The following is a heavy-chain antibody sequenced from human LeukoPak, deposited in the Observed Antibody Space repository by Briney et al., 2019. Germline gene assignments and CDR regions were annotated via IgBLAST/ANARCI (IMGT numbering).Heavy chain of an antibody. CDR1: GGSISGSSYY. V-gene: IGHV4-39*01. Sequence: SETLSLTCTVSGGSISGSSYYWGWIRQPPGKGLEWIGSIYSNGNTHKNPSLKSRVTISVDTSKNQFSLKLSSVTAADTAVYYCARGAIPGPIAVGRKSWFDPWGQGTLVTVSS. J-gene: IGHJ5*02. D-gene: IGHD6-19*01. CDR2: IYSNGNT. CDR3: ARGAIPGPIAVGRKSWFDP.